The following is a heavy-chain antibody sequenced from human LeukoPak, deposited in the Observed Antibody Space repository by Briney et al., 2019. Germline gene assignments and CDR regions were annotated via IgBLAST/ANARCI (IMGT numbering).Heavy chain of an antibody. J-gene: IGHJ6*03. CDR3: ARYYDSSGYFKYYYYMDV. D-gene: IGHD3-22*01. CDR2: IYSGGST. Sequence: PGGSLRLSCAASGFTVSSNYMSWVRQAPGKGLEWVSVIYSGGSTYYADSVKGRFTISRDNSKNTLYLQMNSLRAEDTAVYYCARYYDSSGYFKYYYYMDVWGKGTTVTVSS. V-gene: IGHV3-53*01. CDR1: GFTVSSNY.